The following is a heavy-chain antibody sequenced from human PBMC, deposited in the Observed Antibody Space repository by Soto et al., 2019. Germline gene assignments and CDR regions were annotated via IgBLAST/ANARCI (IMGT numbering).Heavy chain of an antibody. J-gene: IGHJ4*02. CDR3: VRDFRSSDF. D-gene: IGHD3-3*01. Sequence: EVQLVESGGGSAQPGGSLRLACAASGFTFSNYWIHCVRQAPGKGPMWVSRINGVGTYTNYADSVRGRFSISRDNSENKVYLQRNSLRAADTAMYYCVRDFRSSDFWGQGTPVTVSS. CDR1: GFTFSNYW. V-gene: IGHV3-74*01. CDR2: INGVGTYT.